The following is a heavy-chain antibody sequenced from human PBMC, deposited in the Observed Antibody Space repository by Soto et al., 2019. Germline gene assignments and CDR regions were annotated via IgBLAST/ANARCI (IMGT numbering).Heavy chain of an antibody. Sequence: SETLSLTCTVSGGPISSYYWGWIRQPPGKTLEWLGYVFYSGIPMYSPSLKSRVAISVDRSKNQVSLNLRSVSAADTGAYYCVSRPEGRREGFFAYWGVGTLVT. CDR1: GGPISSYY. CDR2: VFYSGIP. J-gene: IGHJ4*02. V-gene: IGHV4-59*01. D-gene: IGHD3-10*01. CDR3: VSRPEGRREGFFAY.